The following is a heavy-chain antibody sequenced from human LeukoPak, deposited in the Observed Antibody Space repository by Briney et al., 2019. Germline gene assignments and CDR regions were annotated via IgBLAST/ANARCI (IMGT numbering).Heavy chain of an antibody. Sequence: GGSLRLSCAASGFTFSSYGMSWVRQAPGKGLEWVSAISGSGGSTYYADSVKGRFTISRDNAKNSLYLQMNSLRAEDTAVYYCASGVGATTRADWFDPWGQGTLVTVSS. J-gene: IGHJ5*02. V-gene: IGHV3-23*01. CDR2: ISGSGGST. CDR3: ASGVGATTRADWFDP. CDR1: GFTFSSYG. D-gene: IGHD1-26*01.